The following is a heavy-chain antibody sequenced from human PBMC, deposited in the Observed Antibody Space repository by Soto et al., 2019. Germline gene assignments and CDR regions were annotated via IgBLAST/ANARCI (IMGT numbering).Heavy chain of an antibody. D-gene: IGHD3-22*01. J-gene: IGHJ4*01. V-gene: IGHV3-23*01. CDR2: ISGSGGST. CDR3: AKGGRADYYDSSGYLDY. Sequence: PGGSLRLSCAASAFTFSSYAMSWVRQAPGKGLEWVSVISGSGGSTYYADSVKGRFTIPRDNSKNTLFLQMSSLRAEDTAVYYCAKGGRADYYDSSGYLDYWGHGTLATVSS. CDR1: AFTFSSYA.